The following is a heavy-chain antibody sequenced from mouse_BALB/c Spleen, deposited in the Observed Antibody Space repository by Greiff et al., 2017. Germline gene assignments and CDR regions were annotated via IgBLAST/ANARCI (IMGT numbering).Heavy chain of an antibody. CDR3: AREGAYGNPAWFAY. CDR2: IDPSDSET. V-gene: IGHV1-69*02. Sequence: QVQLQQSGAELVKPGAPVKLSCKASGYTFTSYWMNWVKQRPGRGLEWIGRIDPSDSETHYNQKFKDKATLTVDKSSSTAYIQLSSLTSEDSAVYYCAREGAYGNPAWFAYWGQGTLVTVSA. CDR1: GYTFTSYW. D-gene: IGHD2-1*01. J-gene: IGHJ3*01.